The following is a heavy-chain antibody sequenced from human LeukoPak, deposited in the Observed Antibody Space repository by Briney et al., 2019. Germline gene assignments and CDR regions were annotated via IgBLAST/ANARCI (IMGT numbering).Heavy chain of an antibody. CDR2: INWNGGST. CDR3: ARDFLLWFGETLTGNYMDV. J-gene: IGHJ6*03. CDR1: GFTFDDYG. Sequence: LTGGSLRLSCAASGFTFDDYGMSWVRHALGKGLEWVSGINWNGGSTGYADSVKGRFTISRDNAKNSLYLQMNSLRAEDTALYYCARDFLLWFGETLTGNYMDVWGKGTTVTVSS. D-gene: IGHD3-10*01. V-gene: IGHV3-20*04.